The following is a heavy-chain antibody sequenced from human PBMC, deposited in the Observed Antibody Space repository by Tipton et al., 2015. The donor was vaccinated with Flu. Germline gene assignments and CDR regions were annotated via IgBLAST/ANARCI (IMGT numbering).Heavy chain of an antibody. CDR1: GGSISTYY. J-gene: IGHJ4*02. Sequence: TLSLTCTVSGGSISTYYWSWIRQPPGKGLEWIGFINYNGGTDYNPSLKSRVTISVDTSKNQFSLRLSSVTAADTAVYYCTRAPYSDYDTSDSSFGYWGQGTLVTVSS. D-gene: IGHD3-22*01. CDR2: INYNGGT. CDR3: TRAPYSDYDTSDSSFGY. V-gene: IGHV4-59*01.